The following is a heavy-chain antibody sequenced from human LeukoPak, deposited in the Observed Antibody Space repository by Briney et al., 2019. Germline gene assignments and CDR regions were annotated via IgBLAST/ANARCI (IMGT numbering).Heavy chain of an antibody. CDR2: IYYSGST. V-gene: IGHV4-30-4*01. J-gene: IGHJ6*02. CDR3: ARVAPVYYYYGMDV. Sequence: SQTLSLTCTVSGGSLSSGDYYWSWIRQPPGKGLEWIGYIYYSGSTYYNPSLKSRVTISVDTSKNQFSLKLSSVTAADTAVYYCARVAPVYYYYGMDVWGQGTTVTVSS. CDR1: GGSLSSGDYY.